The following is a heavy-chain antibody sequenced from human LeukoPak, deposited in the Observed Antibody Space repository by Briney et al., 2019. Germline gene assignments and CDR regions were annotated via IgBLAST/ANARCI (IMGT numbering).Heavy chain of an antibody. CDR1: GGSMTSRNYY. J-gene: IGHJ4*02. V-gene: IGHV4-39*01. D-gene: IGHD4-17*01. CDR3: ARRWDDYGNYFDN. CDR2: IYYSGST. Sequence: SETLSLTCTVSGGSMTSRNYYWGWIRQPPGKGPEWIGSIYYSGSTDYNPSLKGRVTIYVDTSKNRFSLKLSSVTVADTAVYFCARRWDDYGNYFDNWGQGTLVTVSS.